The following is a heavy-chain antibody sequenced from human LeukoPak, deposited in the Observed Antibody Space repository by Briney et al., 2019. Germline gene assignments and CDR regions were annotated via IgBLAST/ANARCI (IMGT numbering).Heavy chain of an antibody. J-gene: IGHJ4*02. Sequence: GESLKISCKGSGYSFTSYWIGWVRQMPGKGLEWMGIIYPRDSDTRYSPSFQGQVTISADKSISTAYLQWSSLKASDTAMYYCARQDYYDSSGYPTAKGQFDYWGQGTLVTVSS. CDR2: IYPRDSDT. CDR1: GYSFTSYW. V-gene: IGHV5-51*01. D-gene: IGHD3-22*01. CDR3: ARQDYYDSSGYPTAKGQFDY.